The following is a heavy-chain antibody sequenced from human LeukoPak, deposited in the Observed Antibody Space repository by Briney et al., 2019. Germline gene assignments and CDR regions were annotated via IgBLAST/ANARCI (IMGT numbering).Heavy chain of an antibody. D-gene: IGHD3-22*01. CDR2: ISSSSSYI. V-gene: IGHV3-21*01. J-gene: IGHJ4*02. Sequence: GGSLRLSCAASGFTFSSYSMNWVRQAPGKGLEWVSSISSSSSYIYYADSVKGRFTISRDNAKNSLYLQMNSLRAEDTAVYYCARAHYYDSSGYFNFDYWGQGTLVTVSS. CDR1: GFTFSSYS. CDR3: ARAHYYDSSGYFNFDY.